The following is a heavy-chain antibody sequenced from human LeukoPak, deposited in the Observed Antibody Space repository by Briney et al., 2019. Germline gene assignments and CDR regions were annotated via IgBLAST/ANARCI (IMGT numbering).Heavy chain of an antibody. Sequence: PGGSLRLSCAASGFTFSDYYMSWIRQAPGKGLEWVSYISSSGSTIYYADSVKGRFTISRDNAKNSLYLQMNSLRAEDTAVYYCASIFDWLFSDAFDIWGQGTMVTVSS. CDR1: GFTFSDYY. V-gene: IGHV3-11*04. J-gene: IGHJ3*02. CDR2: ISSSGSTI. D-gene: IGHD3-9*01. CDR3: ASIFDWLFSDAFDI.